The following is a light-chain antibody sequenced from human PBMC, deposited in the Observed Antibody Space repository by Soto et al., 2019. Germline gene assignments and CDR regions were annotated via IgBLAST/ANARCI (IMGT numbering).Light chain of an antibody. Sequence: EIVLTQSPGTLSLSPGERATLSCRASQSVSSSYLAWYQQKPSQAPRLLIYGASSRATGIPDRFSGSGSGTDFTLTISRLEPEDFAVYYCQQYGSSLQAFGPGTKVDIK. V-gene: IGKV3-20*01. CDR1: QSVSSSY. CDR2: GAS. J-gene: IGKJ3*01. CDR3: QQYGSSLQA.